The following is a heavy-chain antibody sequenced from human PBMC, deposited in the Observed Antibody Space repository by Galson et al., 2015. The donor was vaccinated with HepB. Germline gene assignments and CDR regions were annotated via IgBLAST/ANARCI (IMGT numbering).Heavy chain of an antibody. J-gene: IGHJ4*02. CDR1: GFTFSSYS. V-gene: IGHV3-21*01. CDR2: ISSSSSYI. D-gene: IGHD3-22*01. Sequence: SLRLSCAASGFTFSSYSMNWVRHAPGKGLEWVSSISSSSSYIYYADSVKGRFTISRDNAKNSLYLQMNSLRAEDTAVYYCAGDYYDSSGYRLDDYWGQGTLVTVSS. CDR3: AGDYYDSSGYRLDDY.